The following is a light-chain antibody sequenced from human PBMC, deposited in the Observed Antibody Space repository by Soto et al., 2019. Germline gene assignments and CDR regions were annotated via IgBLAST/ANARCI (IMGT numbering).Light chain of an antibody. J-gene: IGKJ1*01. CDR3: QQRSNWPRT. V-gene: IGKV3-11*01. CDR2: DVS. Sequence: IVLTQSPATLSLSPGERATLSCRASQNISSYLIWYQQKPGQAPRLLMYDVSNRATGIPARFSGSGSGTDFTLTIRSLEPEGLAVDYCQQRSNWPRTFGQGTKVEIK. CDR1: QNISSY.